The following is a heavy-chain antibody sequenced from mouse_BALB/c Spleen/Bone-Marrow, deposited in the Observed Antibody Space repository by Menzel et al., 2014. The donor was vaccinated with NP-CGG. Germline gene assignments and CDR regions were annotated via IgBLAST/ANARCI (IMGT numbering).Heavy chain of an antibody. Sequence: EAGGIYFSRYWMSWVRQDPGKGLEWIGEINPDSSTINYTPSLKDKFIISRDNAKNTLYLQMSKVRSEDTALYYCAXLSYYGRFAYWGQGTLVTVSA. CDR1: GIYFSRYW. J-gene: IGHJ3*01. D-gene: IGHD1-1*01. CDR2: INPDSSTI. CDR3: AXLSYYGRFAY. V-gene: IGHV4-1*02.